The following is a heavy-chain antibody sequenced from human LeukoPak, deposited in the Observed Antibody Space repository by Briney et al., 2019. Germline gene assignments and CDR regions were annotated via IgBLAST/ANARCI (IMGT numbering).Heavy chain of an antibody. CDR3: AKGPIRYCDY. V-gene: IGHV3-30*02. J-gene: IGHJ4*02. Sequence: TGGSLRLSCAASGFTFSSYGMHWVRRAPGKGLEWVAFIWYDGSNKYYADSVKGRFTISRDNSKNTLYLQMNSLRAEDTAVYYCAKGPIRYCDYWGQGTLVTVSS. CDR2: IWYDGSNK. D-gene: IGHD3-10*01. CDR1: GFTFSSYG.